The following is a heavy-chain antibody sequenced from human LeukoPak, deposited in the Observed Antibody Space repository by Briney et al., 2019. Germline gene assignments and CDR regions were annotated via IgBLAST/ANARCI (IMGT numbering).Heavy chain of an antibody. D-gene: IGHD2-15*01. J-gene: IGHJ3*02. CDR1: GFTFSSYS. V-gene: IGHV3-21*01. Sequence: PGGSLRLSCAASGFTFSSYSMNWGRQAPGKGLEWVSSISSSSSYIYYPDSVKGRFTISRDNAKNSLYLQMNSLRAEGTAVYYCASQDIVVVVAATVDAFDIWGQGTMVTVSS. CDR3: ASQDIVVVVAATVDAFDI. CDR2: ISSSSSYI.